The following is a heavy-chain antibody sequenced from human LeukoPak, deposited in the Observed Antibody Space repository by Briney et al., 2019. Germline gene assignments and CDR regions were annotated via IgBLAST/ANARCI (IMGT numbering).Heavy chain of an antibody. CDR3: ASGYSGYDLNY. Sequence: ASVKVSCKTSDFRDYYMNWARPAPGQGLEWPGWINPKSGDTDYAQKVQGRVTMTRDTSINTAYMELSGLKPDDTAIYYCASGYSGYDLNYWGQGTQVTVSS. CDR2: INPKSGDT. V-gene: IGHV1-2*02. CDR1: DFRDYY. J-gene: IGHJ4*02. D-gene: IGHD5-12*01.